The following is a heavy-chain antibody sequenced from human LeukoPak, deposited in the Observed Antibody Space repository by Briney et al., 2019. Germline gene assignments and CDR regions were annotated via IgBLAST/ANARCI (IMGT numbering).Heavy chain of an antibody. Sequence: PSETLSLTCTVSGGSISSYYWSWIRQPPGKGLEWIGYIYYSGSTNYNPSLKSRVTISVDTPKNQFSLKLSSVTAADTAVCYCARAVAATDYWAQGPLVTVSS. J-gene: IGHJ4*02. CDR1: GGSISSYY. CDR2: IYYSGST. CDR3: ARAVAATDY. D-gene: IGHD2-15*01. V-gene: IGHV4-59*01.